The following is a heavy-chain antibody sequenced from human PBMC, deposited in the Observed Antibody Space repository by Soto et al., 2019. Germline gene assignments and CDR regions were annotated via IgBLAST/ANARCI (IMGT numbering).Heavy chain of an antibody. D-gene: IGHD6-6*01. J-gene: IGHJ5*02. CDR2: IYPGDSDT. CDR3: ARMSSSSSGNVWFDP. Sequence: GESLKISCKGSGYSFTSYWIGWVRQMPGKGLEWMGIIYPGDSDTKNSPSLQGQDTISADKSISTAYLQWSSPKASDTAMYYCARMSSSSSGNVWFDPWGQGTLVTVSS. V-gene: IGHV5-51*03. CDR1: GYSFTSYW.